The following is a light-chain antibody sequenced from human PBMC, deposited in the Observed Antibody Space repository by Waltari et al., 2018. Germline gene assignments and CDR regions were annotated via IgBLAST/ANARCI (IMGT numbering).Light chain of an antibody. Sequence: EIVLTQSPATLSLSPGERATLSCRASQSIARSLAWYQQKPGQAPRLLIYDASNRATGVPVRFSGSGSGTDFSLTISSLEPEDFAVYYCQQRSNWPPVTFGQGTRLEIK. J-gene: IGKJ5*01. CDR1: QSIARS. V-gene: IGKV3-11*01. CDR3: QQRSNWPPVT. CDR2: DAS.